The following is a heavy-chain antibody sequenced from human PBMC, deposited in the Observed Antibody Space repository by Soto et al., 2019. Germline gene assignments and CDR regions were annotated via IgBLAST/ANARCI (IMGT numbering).Heavy chain of an antibody. CDR3: TRDASRDSSARGWFDP. V-gene: IGHV3-21*01. CDR1: GFTFRSFN. Sequence: GGSLRLSCAASGFTFRSFNISCFGHSPWKGLEWVSTIGSNSAYIYYRDALRGRVTISRDNAKNSLHLQMNSLRAEDTAVYYGTRDASRDSSARGWFDPWGPGTLVTVS. D-gene: IGHD6-13*01. J-gene: IGHJ5*02. CDR2: IGSNSAYI.